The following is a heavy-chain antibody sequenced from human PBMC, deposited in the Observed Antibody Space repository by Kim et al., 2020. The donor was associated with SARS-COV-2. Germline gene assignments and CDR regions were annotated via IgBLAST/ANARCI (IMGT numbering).Heavy chain of an antibody. D-gene: IGHD6-19*01. CDR2: INAGNGNT. CDR3: ARDRPGIAVAGTDLSLDY. CDR1: GYTFTSYA. J-gene: IGHJ4*02. V-gene: IGHV1-3*01. Sequence: ASVKVSCKASGYTFTSYAMHWVRQAPGQRLEWMGWINAGNGNTKYSQKFQGRVTITRDTSASTAYMELSSLRSEDTAVYYCARDRPGIAVAGTDLSLDYWGQGTLVTVSS.